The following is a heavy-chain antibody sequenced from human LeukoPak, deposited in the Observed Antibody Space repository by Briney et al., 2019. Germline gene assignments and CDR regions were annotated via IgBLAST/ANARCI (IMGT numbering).Heavy chain of an antibody. CDR1: GGSFSGYY. Sequence: SETQSLTCAVYGGSFSGYYWSWIRQPPGKGLEWIGEINHSGSTNYNPSLKSRVTISVDTSKNQFSLKLSSVTAADTAVYYCAIHIVVVPAAKKKNWFDPWGQGTLVTVSS. J-gene: IGHJ5*02. V-gene: IGHV4-34*01. CDR2: INHSGST. CDR3: AIHIVVVPAAKKKNWFDP. D-gene: IGHD2-2*01.